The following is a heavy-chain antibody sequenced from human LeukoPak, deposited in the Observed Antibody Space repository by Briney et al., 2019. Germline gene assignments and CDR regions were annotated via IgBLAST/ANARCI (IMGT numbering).Heavy chain of an antibody. J-gene: IGHJ6*03. CDR2: IYYSGST. V-gene: IGHV4-59*01. CDR3: ARVLLVYYDFWSGYTPVPYYYYMDV. D-gene: IGHD3-3*01. CDR1: GGSISSYY. Sequence: SETLSLTCTVSGGSISSYYWSWIRQPPGKGLEWIGYIYYSGSTNYNPSLKSRVTISVDTSKNQFSLKLSSVTAADTAVYYCARVLLVYYDFWSGYTPVPYYYYMDVWGKGTTVTISS.